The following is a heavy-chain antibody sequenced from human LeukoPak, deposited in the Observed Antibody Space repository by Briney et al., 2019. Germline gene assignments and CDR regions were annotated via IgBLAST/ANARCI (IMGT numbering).Heavy chain of an antibody. J-gene: IGHJ4*02. CDR2: IYYSGST. Sequence: SETLSLTCTVSGGSINSSNYYWGWIRQPPGKGLEWIGSIYYSGSTYYNPSLKSRVTISVDTSKYQFSLKLSSVTAADTAVYYCARVTGYMIEDYFDYWGQGTLVTVSS. V-gene: IGHV4-39*07. D-gene: IGHD3-22*01. CDR1: GGSINSSNYY. CDR3: ARVTGYMIEDYFDY.